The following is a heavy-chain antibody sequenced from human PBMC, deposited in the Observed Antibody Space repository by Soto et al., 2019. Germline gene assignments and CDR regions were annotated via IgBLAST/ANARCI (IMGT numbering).Heavy chain of an antibody. D-gene: IGHD2-8*01. CDR1: GLTFINYN. Sequence: QVQLVESGGGVVQPGRSLRLSCAASGLTFINYNMHWVRQAPGKGLEWVAVISYDGSITKYADSVKGRFTISRDNSKNTLFLQMNGLRAEDTAMYYCARDPESRRGPTYGARYWGQGILVIVSS. J-gene: IGHJ4*01. V-gene: IGHV3-30*04. CDR2: ISYDGSIT. CDR3: ARDPESRRGPTYGARY.